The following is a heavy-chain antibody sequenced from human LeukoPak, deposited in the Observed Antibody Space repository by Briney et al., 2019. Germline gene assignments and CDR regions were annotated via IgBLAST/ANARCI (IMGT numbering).Heavy chain of an antibody. CDR1: RYSFTSYW. D-gene: IGHD5-18*01. J-gene: IGHJ4*02. CDR2: IHPSDSVI. V-gene: IGHV5-51*01. CDR3: ATAYSYGVQFDD. Sequence: RGESLKISFKGSRYSFTSYWIAGVRQIPGKGLGWMSAIHPSDSVIRYSPSFQGQVTISADKPLPTASLQWSSLKASDTAMYYCATAYSYGVQFDDGGRETRATVSS.